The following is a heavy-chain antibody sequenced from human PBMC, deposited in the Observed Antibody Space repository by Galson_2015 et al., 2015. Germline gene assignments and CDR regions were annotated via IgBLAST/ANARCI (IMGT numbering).Heavy chain of an antibody. CDR3: ARDDDILTGYYSPGY. Sequence: SVKVSCKASGYTFTSYYMHWVRQAPGQGLEWMGIINPSGGSTSYAQKFQGRVTMTRDTSTSTVYMELSSLRSEDTAVYYCARDDDILTGYYSPGYWGQGTLVTVSS. V-gene: IGHV1-46*01. CDR2: INPSGGST. D-gene: IGHD3-9*01. J-gene: IGHJ4*02. CDR1: GYTFTSYY.